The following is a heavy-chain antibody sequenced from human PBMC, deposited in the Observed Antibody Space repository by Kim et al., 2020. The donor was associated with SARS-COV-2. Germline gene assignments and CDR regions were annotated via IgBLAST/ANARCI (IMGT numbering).Heavy chain of an antibody. J-gene: IGHJ4*02. CDR3: ARGATYSSSWLDIYDY. CDR2: INTNTWNP. CDR1: GYTFTSYA. V-gene: IGHV7-4-1*02. Sequence: ASVKVSCKASGYTFTSYAMNWVRQAPGQGLEWMGWINTNTWNPTYAQGFTGRFVFSLDTSVSTAFLQITSLKAEDTAVYYCARGATYSSSWLDIYDYWGQGTLVTVSS. D-gene: IGHD6-13*01.